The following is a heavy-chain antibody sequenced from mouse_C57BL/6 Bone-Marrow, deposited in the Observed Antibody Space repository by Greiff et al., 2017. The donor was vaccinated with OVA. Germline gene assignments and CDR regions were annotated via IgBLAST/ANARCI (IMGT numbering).Heavy chain of an antibody. CDR1: GYTFTSYW. CDR3: ARSVYDGYSFYYVDY. J-gene: IGHJ2*01. V-gene: IGHV1-55*01. CDR2: IYPGSGST. D-gene: IGHD2-3*01. Sequence: QVQLQQPGAELVKPGASVKMSCKASGYTFTSYWITWVKQRPGQGLEWIGDIYPGSGSTNYNEKFKSKATLTVDTSSSTAYMQLSSLTSEDSAVYYCARSVYDGYSFYYVDYWGQGTTLTVSS.